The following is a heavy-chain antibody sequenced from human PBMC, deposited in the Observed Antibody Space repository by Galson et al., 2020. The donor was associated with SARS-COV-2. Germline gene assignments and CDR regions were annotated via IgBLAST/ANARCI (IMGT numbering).Heavy chain of an antibody. D-gene: IGHD6-19*01. V-gene: IGHV4-59*01. CDR3: ARQSSGWYRVDS. J-gene: IGHJ4*02. Sequence: ASETLSLTCTVPGGSINNSYWSWIRQPPGKGLEWIGHIYFSGSTNYNPSLKSRVTMSVDASKNQFSLKVNSVTAADTAVYYCARQSSGWYRVDSWGQGTLVTVSS. CDR2: IYFSGST. CDR1: GGSINNSY.